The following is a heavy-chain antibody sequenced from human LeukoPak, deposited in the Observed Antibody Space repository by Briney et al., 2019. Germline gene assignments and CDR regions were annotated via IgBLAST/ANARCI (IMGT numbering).Heavy chain of an antibody. D-gene: IGHD4-23*01. CDR2: FDPEDGET. V-gene: IGHV1-24*01. CDR3: ATSRGPVRWYDY. J-gene: IGHJ4*02. Sequence: ASVKVSCKVSGYTLTELSMHWVRQAPGKGLEWMGGFDPEDGETIYAQKFQGRVTMTEDTSTDTAYMELSSLRSEDTAVHYCATSRGPVRWYDYWGQGTLVTVSS. CDR1: GYTLTELS.